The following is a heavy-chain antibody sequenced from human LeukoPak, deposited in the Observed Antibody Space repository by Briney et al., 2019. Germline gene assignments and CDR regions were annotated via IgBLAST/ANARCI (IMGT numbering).Heavy chain of an antibody. CDR1: GGSISSYY. J-gene: IGHJ4*02. D-gene: IGHD2-2*01. CDR2: IYYSGST. CDR3: AKVHSSSKGDCFDY. Sequence: SETLSLTCTVSGGSISSYYWSWIRQPPRKGLEWIGYIYYSGSTDYNPSLKSRVTISVDTSMNQFSLKLSSVTAADTAVYYCAKVHSSSKGDCFDYWGQGALVTVSS. V-gene: IGHV4-59*12.